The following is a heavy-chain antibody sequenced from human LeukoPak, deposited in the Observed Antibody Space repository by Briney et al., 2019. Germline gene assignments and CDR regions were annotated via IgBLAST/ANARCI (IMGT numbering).Heavy chain of an antibody. CDR2: ISWNSGSI. V-gene: IGHV3-9*01. Sequence: GGSLRLSCAASGFTFDDYAMHWVRQAPGKGLEWVSGISWNSGSIGYADSVKGRFAISRDNAKNSLYLQMNSLRAEDTALYYCAKVLAYCGGDCYSGDAFDIWGQGTMVTVSS. CDR3: AKVLAYCGGDCYSGDAFDI. D-gene: IGHD2-21*02. J-gene: IGHJ3*02. CDR1: GFTFDDYA.